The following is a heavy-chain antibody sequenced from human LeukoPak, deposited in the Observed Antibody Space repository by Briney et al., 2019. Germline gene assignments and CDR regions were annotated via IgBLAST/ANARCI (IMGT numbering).Heavy chain of an antibody. V-gene: IGHV5-51*01. D-gene: IGHD3-10*01. CDR3: VTSYGSGSYYWGFDY. CDR1: GYSFTSYW. Sequence: GESLKICCKGSGYSFTSYWIGWVRQMPGKGLEWMGIIYPGDSDTRYSPSFQGQVTISADKSISTAYLQWSSLKASDTAMYYCVTSYGSGSYYWGFDYWGQGTLVTVSS. CDR2: IYPGDSDT. J-gene: IGHJ4*02.